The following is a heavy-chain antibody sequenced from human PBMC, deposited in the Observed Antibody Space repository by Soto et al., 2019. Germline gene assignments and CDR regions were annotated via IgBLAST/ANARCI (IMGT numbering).Heavy chain of an antibody. CDR1: GFTFSNAW. CDR3: TTRNYYDSSGYYPDYYYGMDV. V-gene: IGHV3-15*07. Sequence: GGSLRLSCAASGFTFSNAWMNWVRQAPGKGLEWVGRIKSKTDGGTTDYAAPVKGRFTISRDDSKNTLYLQMNSLKTEDTAVYYCTTRNYYDSSGYYPDYYYGMDVWGQGTTVTAP. J-gene: IGHJ6*02. CDR2: IKSKTDGGTT. D-gene: IGHD3-22*01.